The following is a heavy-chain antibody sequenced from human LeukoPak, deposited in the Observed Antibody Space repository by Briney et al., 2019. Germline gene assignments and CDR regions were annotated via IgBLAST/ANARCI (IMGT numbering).Heavy chain of an antibody. J-gene: IGHJ4*02. D-gene: IGHD2-15*01. V-gene: IGHV4-34*01. CDR1: GDSFSGYY. CDR2: INHRGTT. CDR3: ARHGGWYPYFDY. Sequence: SETLTLTCAVYGDSFSGYYWSWIRQPPGKGLEWIAEINHRGTTHYNPPLKSRVNISADTSKNQFSLHLDSVTAADMAVYYCARHGGWYPYFDYWGQGTLATVSS.